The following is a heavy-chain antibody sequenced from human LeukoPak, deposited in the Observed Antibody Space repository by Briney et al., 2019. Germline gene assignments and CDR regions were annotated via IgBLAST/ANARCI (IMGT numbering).Heavy chain of an antibody. Sequence: GGSLRLSCAASGLTFSSSSMSWVRQVPGKGLEWVSVISGSGGSTDYADSVKGRFTISRDNSKNTLYLQMNSLRAEDTAVYYCAKGSGWYVWGQGTLVTVSS. D-gene: IGHD6-19*01. CDR2: ISGSGGST. CDR1: GLTFSSSS. J-gene: IGHJ4*02. V-gene: IGHV3-23*01. CDR3: AKGSGWYV.